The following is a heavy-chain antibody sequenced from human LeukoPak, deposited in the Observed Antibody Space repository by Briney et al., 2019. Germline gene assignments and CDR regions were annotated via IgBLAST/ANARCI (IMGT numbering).Heavy chain of an antibody. CDR1: GGSISSGGYY. Sequence: PSETLSLTCTVSGGSISSGGYYWSWIRQHPGKGLEWIGYIYYSGSTYYNPSLKSRVTISVDTSKNQFSLKLSSVTAADTAVYYCARDQDDSSGYPSLGAFDCWGQGTLVTVSS. CDR2: IYYSGST. D-gene: IGHD3-22*01. CDR3: ARDQDDSSGYPSLGAFDC. J-gene: IGHJ4*02. V-gene: IGHV4-31*03.